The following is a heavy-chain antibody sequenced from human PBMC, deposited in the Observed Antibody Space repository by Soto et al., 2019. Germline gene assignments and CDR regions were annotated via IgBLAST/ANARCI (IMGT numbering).Heavy chain of an antibody. D-gene: IGHD3-22*01. V-gene: IGHV3-11*01. CDR3: ARGNSDSCWYFGL. J-gene: IGHJ2*01. CDR2: ISSSGNII. CDR1: GFTFSDYY. Sequence: QVQLVESGGGLVKSGGSLRLSCAASGFTFSDYYMIWIRQAPGKGLEWVSYISSSGNIIYYADSVKGRFTISRDNXKNSLYLQMNSLRAEYTAVYYCARGNSDSCWYFGLWGRGTLVTVSS.